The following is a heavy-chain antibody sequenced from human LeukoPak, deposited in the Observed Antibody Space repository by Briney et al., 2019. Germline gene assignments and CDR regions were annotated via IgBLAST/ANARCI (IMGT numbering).Heavy chain of an antibody. J-gene: IGHJ4*02. CDR3: ARHLRFAGVDY. V-gene: IGHV3-7*01. Sequence: GGSLRLSCAASGFTFSDYYFSWVRQAPGKGLEWVANIKQDGSEKYYVDSVKGRFTISRDNAKNSLSLHMNSLRAEDTAVYYCARHLRFAGVDYWGQGTLVTVSS. D-gene: IGHD3-3*01. CDR1: GFTFSDYY. CDR2: IKQDGSEK.